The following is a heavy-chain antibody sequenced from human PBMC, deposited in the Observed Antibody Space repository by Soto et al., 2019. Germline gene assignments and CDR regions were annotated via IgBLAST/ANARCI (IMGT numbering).Heavy chain of an antibody. J-gene: IGHJ4*02. V-gene: IGHV1-69*13. Sequence: SVKVSCKASGGSFSSYAISWLRQAPGQGLEWMGGIIPIFGTANYAQKFQGRVTITADESTSTAYMELSSLRSEDTAVYYCARDSGYYGSGSYYKSFDYWGQGTLVTAPQ. CDR2: IIPIFGTA. CDR1: GGSFSSYA. CDR3: ARDSGYYGSGSYYKSFDY. D-gene: IGHD3-10*01.